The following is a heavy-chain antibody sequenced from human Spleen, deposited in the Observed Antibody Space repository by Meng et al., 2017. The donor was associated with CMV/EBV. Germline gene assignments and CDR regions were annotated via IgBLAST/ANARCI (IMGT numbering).Heavy chain of an antibody. Sequence: GGSLRLSCAASGFTFSSYGMHWVRQAPGKELEWVAFIRYDGSNKYYADSVKGRFTISRDNSKNTLYLQMNSLRAEDTAVYYCAKDLVVVIATGYYGMDVWGQGTTVTVSS. V-gene: IGHV3-30*02. CDR3: AKDLVVVIATGYYGMDV. CDR2: IRYDGSNK. J-gene: IGHJ6*02. D-gene: IGHD2-21*01. CDR1: GFTFSSYG.